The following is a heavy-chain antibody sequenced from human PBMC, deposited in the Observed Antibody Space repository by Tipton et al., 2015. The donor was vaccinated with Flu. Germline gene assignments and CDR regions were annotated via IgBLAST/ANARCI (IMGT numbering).Heavy chain of an antibody. V-gene: IGHV4-4*07. CDR2: MYVSGST. J-gene: IGHJ4*02. CDR1: GGSMSSFY. CDR3: ARGSGSGTDVTFYF. D-gene: IGHD3-10*01. Sequence: TLSLTCTVSGGSMSSFYWTWIRQPAGKGLEWIGRMYVSGSTKYNPSLKSRVTMSVDTSKNQFSLKLSSVTAAVTAVYYCARGSGSGTDVTFYFWGQGTLDTVSS.